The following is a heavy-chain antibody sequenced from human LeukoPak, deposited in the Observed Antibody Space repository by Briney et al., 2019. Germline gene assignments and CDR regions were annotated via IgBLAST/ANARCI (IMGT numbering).Heavy chain of an antibody. D-gene: IGHD1-20*01. J-gene: IGHJ4*02. Sequence: GKSLRLSCAASGFTLSTYAMHWVRQAPGKGLEWVSYISSTGFNTYYADSVKGRFTISRDSSKNTLYLQMNSLRAEDTAIYYCAKDGYNWIAFDDWGQGTLVTVSS. CDR1: GFTLSTYA. CDR3: AKDGYNWIAFDD. V-gene: IGHV3-23*01. CDR2: ISSTGFNT.